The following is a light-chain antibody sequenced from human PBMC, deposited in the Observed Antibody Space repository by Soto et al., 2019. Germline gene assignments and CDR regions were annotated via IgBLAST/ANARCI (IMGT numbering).Light chain of an antibody. CDR2: GAS. J-gene: IGKJ4*01. V-gene: IGKV3-20*01. CDR3: QQYGSSPLT. CDR1: QSVTGD. Sequence: EIVITQSPATLSVSPGESATLSCWASQSVTGDLAWYRQKPGQAPRLLIYGASSRATGIPERFSGSGSGTDFTLTISRLDPEDFEVYYCQQYGSSPLTFGGGTKVDIK.